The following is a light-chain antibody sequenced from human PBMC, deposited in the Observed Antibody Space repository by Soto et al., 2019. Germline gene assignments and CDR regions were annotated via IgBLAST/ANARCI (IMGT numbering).Light chain of an antibody. J-gene: IGKJ2*02. CDR3: QQYNSYQGT. Sequence: DIQMTQSPSTLSASVGDRVTITCRASQSISSWLAWYQQKPGKAPKLLIYDASRLESGVPSRFSGSGSGTEFTLTISSLQPDDFATYYCQQYNSYQGTFGQGTKLEIK. V-gene: IGKV1-5*01. CDR2: DAS. CDR1: QSISSW.